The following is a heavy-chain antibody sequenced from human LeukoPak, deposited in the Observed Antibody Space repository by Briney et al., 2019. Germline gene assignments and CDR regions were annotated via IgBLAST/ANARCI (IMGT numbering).Heavy chain of an antibody. V-gene: IGHV4-39*01. CDR2: IYYSGST. J-gene: IGHJ4*02. CDR1: GYSISSSSYY. Sequence: SETLSLTCAVSGYSISSSSYYWGWIRQPPGKGLEWIGTIYYSGSTYYNPSLKSRVTISVDTPKNQFSLKLNSLTAADTAVYYCARRGDYGDFYWGQGTLVTVSS. CDR3: ARRGDYGDFY. D-gene: IGHD4-17*01.